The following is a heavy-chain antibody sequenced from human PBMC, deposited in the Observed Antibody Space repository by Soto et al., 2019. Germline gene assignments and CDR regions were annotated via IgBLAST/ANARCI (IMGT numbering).Heavy chain of an antibody. V-gene: IGHV4-39*01. CDR3: ATGQYYYDSSGYLFHY. J-gene: IGHJ4*02. CDR2: IYYGGNT. D-gene: IGHD3-22*01. CDR1: GGSISSSSYY. Sequence: SETLSLTCTVSGGSISSSSYYLGCFRQPPGKGLDWIGSIYYGGNTYYNPSLKSRVTISVDTSKNQFSLKLSSVTAADTAVYYCATGQYYYDSSGYLFHYWGQGTLVTVSS.